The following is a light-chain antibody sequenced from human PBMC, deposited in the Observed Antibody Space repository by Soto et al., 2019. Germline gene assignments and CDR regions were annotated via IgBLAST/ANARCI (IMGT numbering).Light chain of an antibody. Sequence: DIQMTQSPSSLSAFVGNRVTVTCRASQTISSYLNWYQQKPGKAPKLLIYAASSLESGVLSRFSGSGSGTDFTLTISSLQPEDFATYYCQQSYSAPRTFGQGTKVEIK. V-gene: IGKV1-39*01. CDR1: QTISSY. CDR2: AAS. J-gene: IGKJ1*01. CDR3: QQSYSAPRT.